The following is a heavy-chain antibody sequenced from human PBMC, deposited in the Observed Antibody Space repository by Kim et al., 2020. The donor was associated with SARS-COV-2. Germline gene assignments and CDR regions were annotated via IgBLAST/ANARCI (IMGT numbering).Heavy chain of an antibody. V-gene: IGHV3-23*01. J-gene: IGHJ4*02. CDR3: AKCRGGSCYSSSDY. Sequence: YADSVKGRFTVSRDNSKNTQYLQMNSPRAEDTAVYYCAKCRGGSCYSSSDYWGQGSLVTVSS. D-gene: IGHD2-15*01.